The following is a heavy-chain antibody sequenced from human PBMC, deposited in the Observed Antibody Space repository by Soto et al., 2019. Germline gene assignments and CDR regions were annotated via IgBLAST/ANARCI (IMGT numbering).Heavy chain of an antibody. V-gene: IGHV3-30*18. D-gene: IGHD2-2*01. CDR2: ISYDGSNK. CDR3: AKDPGDIVVVPAAPTDY. CDR1: GFTFSSYG. J-gene: IGHJ4*02. Sequence: PVGSLRLSCAASGFTFSSYGMHWVRQAPGKGLEWVAVISYDGSNKYYADSVKGRFTISRDNSKNTLYLQMNSLRAEDTAVYYCAKDPGDIVVVPAAPTDYWGQGTLVTVSS.